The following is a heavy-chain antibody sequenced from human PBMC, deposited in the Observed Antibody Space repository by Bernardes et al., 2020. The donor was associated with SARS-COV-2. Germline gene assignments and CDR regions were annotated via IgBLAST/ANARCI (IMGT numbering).Heavy chain of an antibody. Sequence: ASVKVSCKASGYTFTSYEINWVRQATGQGLEWMGWMNPNSGNTDYAQKFQVRVTMTRNTSISTAYMELSSLRSEDTAVYYCARGLGAVAGYDVFDIWGQGTMVTVSS. J-gene: IGHJ3*02. V-gene: IGHV1-8*01. D-gene: IGHD6-19*01. CDR2: MNPNSGNT. CDR1: GYTFTSYE. CDR3: ARGLGAVAGYDVFDI.